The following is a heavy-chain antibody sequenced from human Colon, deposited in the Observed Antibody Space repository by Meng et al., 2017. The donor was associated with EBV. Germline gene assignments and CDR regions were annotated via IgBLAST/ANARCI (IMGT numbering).Heavy chain of an antibody. CDR3: ARTFGYCSNNNCPRTLGY. D-gene: IGHD2-2*03. V-gene: IGHV4-34*02. CDR2: INHSGSA. J-gene: IGHJ4*02. Sequence: VQLQHAAARLLKPSATLCLTGGVSGGSLSGYYWSWIRHFPGRTLEFIGDINHSGSANYNPSLRSRVTISVDTSKNQIFLNLHSVTAADTAVYHCARTFGYCSNNNCPRTLGYWGQGTLVTVSS. CDR1: GGSLSGYY.